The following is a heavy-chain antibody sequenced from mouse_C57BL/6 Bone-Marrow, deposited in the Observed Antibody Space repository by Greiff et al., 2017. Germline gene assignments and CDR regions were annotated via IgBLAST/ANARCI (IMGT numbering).Heavy chain of an antibody. CDR3: TRRRWYVDV. Sequence: VQLQQSGTVLARPGASVKMSCKTSGYTFTSYWMHWVKQRPGQGLEWIGAIYPGNSDTSYNQKFKGKAKLTAGTSANTAYMERSSLTNEDSAVYDSTRRRWYVDVWGTGTTVTVSS. CDR2: IYPGNSDT. CDR1: GYTFTSYW. V-gene: IGHV1-5*01. J-gene: IGHJ1*03.